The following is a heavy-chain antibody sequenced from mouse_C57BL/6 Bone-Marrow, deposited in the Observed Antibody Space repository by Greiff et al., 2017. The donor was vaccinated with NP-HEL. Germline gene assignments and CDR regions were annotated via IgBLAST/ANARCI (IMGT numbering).Heavy chain of an antibody. CDR3: ARSFLLRDY. CDR2: IYPRSGNT. V-gene: IGHV1-81*01. J-gene: IGHJ2*01. Sequence: VQLQQSGAELARPGASVKLSCKASGYTFTSYGISWVKQRTGQGLEWIGEIYPRSGNTYYNEKFKGKATLTADKSSSTAYMELRSLTSEDSAVYFCARSFLLRDYWGQGTTLTVSS. D-gene: IGHD2-10*01. CDR1: GYTFTSYG.